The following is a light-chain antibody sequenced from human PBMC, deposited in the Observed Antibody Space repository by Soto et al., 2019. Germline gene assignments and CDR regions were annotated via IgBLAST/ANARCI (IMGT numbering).Light chain of an antibody. CDR2: EVS. CDR1: NSDVGRYNS. CDR3: SSYTSSSTRV. J-gene: IGLJ3*02. Sequence: QSALTQPHSVSGSPGQSVTISCTGTNSDVGRYNSVSWYQQLPGKAPKLMIYEVSNRPSGVSNRFSGSKSGNTASLTISGLQAEDEADYYCSSYTSSSTRVFGGGTKVTVL. V-gene: IGLV2-14*01.